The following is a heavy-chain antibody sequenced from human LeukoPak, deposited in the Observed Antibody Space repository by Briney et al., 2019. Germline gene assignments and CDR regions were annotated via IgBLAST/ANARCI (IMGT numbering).Heavy chain of an antibody. D-gene: IGHD3-22*01. CDR2: ISGSGGST. Sequence: PGGSLRLSCAASGFTFSSYAMSWVRQAPGKGLEWVSAISGSGGSTYYADSVKGRFTISRDNSKNTLYLQMNSLRAEDTAVYYCARAHDSSRYYFDYWGQGTLVTVSS. V-gene: IGHV3-23*01. J-gene: IGHJ4*02. CDR1: GFTFSSYA. CDR3: ARAHDSSRYYFDY.